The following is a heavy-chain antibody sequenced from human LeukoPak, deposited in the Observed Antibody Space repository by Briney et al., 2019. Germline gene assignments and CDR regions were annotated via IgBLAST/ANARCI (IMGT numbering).Heavy chain of an antibody. CDR2: IIPGGATT. CDR1: GFTFSNYV. D-gene: IGHD2/OR15-2a*01. V-gene: IGHV3-23*01. Sequence: QPGGSLRLSCTSSGFTFSNYVMRWVGQAPGKGLEWVSAIIPGGATTYYADSVKGRFTISRDNSTNTVYLQMNSLRAEDTAVYYCATIVIKSTAEPGFDYWGQGTLVTVSS. J-gene: IGHJ4*02. CDR3: ATIVIKSTAEPGFDY.